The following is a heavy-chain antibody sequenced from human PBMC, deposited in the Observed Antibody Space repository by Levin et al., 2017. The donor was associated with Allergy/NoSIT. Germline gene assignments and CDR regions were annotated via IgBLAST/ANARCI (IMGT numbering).Heavy chain of an antibody. Sequence: SVKVSCKASGGTFSSYAISWVRQAPGQGLEWMGRIIPILGIANYAQKFQGRVTITADKSTSTAYMELSSLRSEDTAVYYCARDHLYGSGSLYYFDYWGQGTLVTVSS. V-gene: IGHV1-69*04. CDR3: ARDHLYGSGSLYYFDY. D-gene: IGHD3-10*01. J-gene: IGHJ4*02. CDR2: IIPILGIA. CDR1: GGTFSSYA.